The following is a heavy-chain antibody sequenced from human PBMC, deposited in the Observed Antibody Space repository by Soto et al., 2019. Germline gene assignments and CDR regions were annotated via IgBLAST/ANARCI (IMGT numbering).Heavy chain of an antibody. CDR2: IYWDDDK. D-gene: IGHD6-19*01. Sequence: QITLKESGPTLVKPTQPLTLTCTFSGFSLSTSGVGVGWIRQPPGKALEWLALIYWDDDKRYSPSLKSRLTITKDTTKNQLVLTMTNMDPVDTATYYCAHLSGGYDYYCMDVWGQGTTVTVSS. J-gene: IGHJ6*02. V-gene: IGHV2-5*02. CDR3: AHLSGGYDYYCMDV. CDR1: GFSLSTSGVG.